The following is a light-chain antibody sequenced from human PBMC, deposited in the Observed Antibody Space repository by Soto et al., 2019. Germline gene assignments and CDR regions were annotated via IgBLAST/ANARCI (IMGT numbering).Light chain of an antibody. CDR2: GAS. V-gene: IGKV3-15*01. CDR3: QQYNNWWK. Sequence: EIMMTRSPATLSVSPGERATLSCRATQSVSSSLAWYQQTPRQAPRLIIYGASTRATGIPARFSGSGSGTEFTLTINSVQSEDFAVYYCQQYNNWWKFGQGTKV. J-gene: IGKJ1*01. CDR1: QSVSSS.